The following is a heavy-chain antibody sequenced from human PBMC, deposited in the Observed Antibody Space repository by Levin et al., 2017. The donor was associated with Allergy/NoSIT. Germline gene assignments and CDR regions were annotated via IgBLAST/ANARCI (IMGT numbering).Heavy chain of an antibody. V-gene: IGHV3-11*01. J-gene: IGHJ4*02. CDR3: AIPGAYDSSGYLFDY. Sequence: GGSLRLSCAASGFTFSDYYMSWIRQAPGKGLEWVSYISSSGSTIYYADSVKGRFTISRDNAKNSLYLQMNSLRAEDTAVYYCAIPGAYDSSGYLFDYWGQGTLVTVSS. CDR2: ISSSGSTI. CDR1: GFTFSDYY. D-gene: IGHD3-22*01.